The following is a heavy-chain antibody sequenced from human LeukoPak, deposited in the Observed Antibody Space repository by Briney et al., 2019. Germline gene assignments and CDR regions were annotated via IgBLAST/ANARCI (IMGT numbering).Heavy chain of an antibody. J-gene: IGHJ4*02. D-gene: IGHD3-16*02. CDR3: APAVRDY. CDR1: GFTVSSNY. CDR2: IYTDGRT. Sequence: GGSLRLSCAASGFTVSSNYMSWVRQAPGKGLEWVSFIYTDGRTYYADSVKGRFTISRDNSKNTLYLQMNSLRAEDTAVYYCAPAVRDYWGQGTLVTVSS. V-gene: IGHV3-53*01.